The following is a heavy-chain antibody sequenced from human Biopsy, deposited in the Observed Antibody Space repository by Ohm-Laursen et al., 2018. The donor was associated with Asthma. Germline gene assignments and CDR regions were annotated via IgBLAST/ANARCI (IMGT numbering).Heavy chain of an antibody. CDR3: ALFKMSTSMAFDY. J-gene: IGHJ4*02. Sequence: TQTLTLTCTFSGFSLSATGVGVGWIRQPPGKALEWLALIYWDDDERYSPSLRNRLTITKDTSNNQVVLTLTNVDPVDTATYYCALFKMSTSMAFDYWGPGTVVTVSS. V-gene: IGHV2-5*02. D-gene: IGHD5-24*01. CDR2: IYWDDDE. CDR1: GFSLSATGVG.